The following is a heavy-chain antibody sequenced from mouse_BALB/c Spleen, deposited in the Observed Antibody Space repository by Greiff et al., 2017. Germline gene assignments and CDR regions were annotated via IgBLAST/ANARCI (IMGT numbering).Heavy chain of an antibody. CDR1: GYAFSSSW. CDR2: IYPGDGDT. CDR3: ARKYKDYGSSYWFAY. J-gene: IGHJ3*01. V-gene: IGHV1-82*01. D-gene: IGHD1-1*01. Sequence: QVQLQQSGPELVKPGASVKISCKASGYAFSSSWMNWVKQRPGQGLEWIGRIYPGDGDTNYNGKFKGKATLTADKSSSTAYMQLSSLTSVDSAVYCCARKYKDYGSSYWFAYWGQGTLVTVAA.